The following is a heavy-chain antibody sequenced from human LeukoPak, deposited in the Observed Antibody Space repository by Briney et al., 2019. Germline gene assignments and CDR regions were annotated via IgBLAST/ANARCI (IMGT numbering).Heavy chain of an antibody. D-gene: IGHD3-10*01. CDR2: IKQDGSEK. CDR1: GFTFSSYW. J-gene: IGHJ6*02. Sequence: GGSLRLSCAASGFTFSSYWMSWVRQAPGKGLEWVANIKQDGSEKYYVDSVKGRFTISRDNAKNSLYLQMNSLRAEDTAVYYCARDGDYYGSGSYYYYYYYCMDVWGQGTTVTVSS. CDR3: ARDGDYYGSGSYYYYYYYCMDV. V-gene: IGHV3-7*01.